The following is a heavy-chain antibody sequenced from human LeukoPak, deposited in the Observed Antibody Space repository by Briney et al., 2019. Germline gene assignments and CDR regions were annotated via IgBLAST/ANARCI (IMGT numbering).Heavy chain of an antibody. Sequence: GGSLRLSCAPSGSTVSNYGMGWVRQAPGKGMGWVLSMRGGGSSRYHADSVKGRFTISRDNADNTLYLQMNSLRAEDTAVYYCAKIPYEYISGWYAAFDIWGQGTMVTVSS. CDR3: AKIPYEYISGWYAAFDI. J-gene: IGHJ3*02. D-gene: IGHD6-19*01. CDR1: GSTVSNYG. CDR2: MRGGGSSR. V-gene: IGHV3-23*01.